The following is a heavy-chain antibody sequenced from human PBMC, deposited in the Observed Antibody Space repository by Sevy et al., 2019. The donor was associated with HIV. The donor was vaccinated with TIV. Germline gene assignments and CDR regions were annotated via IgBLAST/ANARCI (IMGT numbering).Heavy chain of an antibody. D-gene: IGHD2-2*01. CDR2: ISYDGSNK. CDR1: GFTFSSYG. Sequence: GGSLRLSCAASGFTFSSYGMHWVRQAPGKGLEWVAVISYDGSNKYYADSMKGRFTISRDKSKNPLYLPLNSLRAEDTAVYYCAKELPDIVVVPAAIGGSSLDYWGQGTLVTVSS. J-gene: IGHJ4*02. V-gene: IGHV3-30*18. CDR3: AKELPDIVVVPAAIGGSSLDY.